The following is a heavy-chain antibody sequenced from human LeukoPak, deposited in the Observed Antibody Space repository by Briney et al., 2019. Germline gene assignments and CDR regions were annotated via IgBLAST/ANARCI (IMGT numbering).Heavy chain of an antibody. CDR3: ARDWKTNSFDY. Sequence: HSGGSLRLSCAASEFTFTTYGMHWVRQAPGKGLEWVAFIYYDGSNIYYADYVKGRFTISRDISKNTLYLQMDSLRAGDTAIYYCARDWKTNSFDYWGQGTLVTFSS. D-gene: IGHD1-1*01. J-gene: IGHJ4*02. CDR1: EFTFTTYG. CDR2: IYYDGSNI. V-gene: IGHV3-33*01.